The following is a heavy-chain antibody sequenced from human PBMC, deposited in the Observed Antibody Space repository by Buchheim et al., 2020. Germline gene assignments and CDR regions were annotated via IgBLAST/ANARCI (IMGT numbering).Heavy chain of an antibody. CDR3: ARDSLTVWFGDIYGMDV. CDR1: GFTFSSYW. V-gene: IGHV3-7*01. Sequence: EVQLVESGGGLVQPGGSLRLSCAASGFTFSSYWMSWVRQAPGKGLEWVANIKQDGSEKYYVDSVKGRFTISRDNAKNSLYLKMNSLRDEDTAVYYCARDSLTVWFGDIYGMDVWGQGTT. CDR2: IKQDGSEK. J-gene: IGHJ6*02. D-gene: IGHD3-10*01.